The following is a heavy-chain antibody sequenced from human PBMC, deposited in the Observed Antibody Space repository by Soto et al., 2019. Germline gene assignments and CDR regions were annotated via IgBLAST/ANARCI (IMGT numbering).Heavy chain of an antibody. V-gene: IGHV3-74*01. CDR1: GFSFDSYW. CDR3: TRGPRASSGGTGAY. CDR2: IDYDGTTT. D-gene: IGHD2-15*01. Sequence: QLVEAGGGLVQPGGSLRLSCTVSGFSFDSYWMHWVRQAPGKGPVWVSRIDYDGTTTNYADFAKGRFTISRDNAKNTLYLQMNALRPEDTAIYYGTRGPRASSGGTGAYWGQGTLVTVSS. J-gene: IGHJ4*02.